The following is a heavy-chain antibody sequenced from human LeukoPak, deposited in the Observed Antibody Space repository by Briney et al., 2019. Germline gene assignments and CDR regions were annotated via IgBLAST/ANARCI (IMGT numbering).Heavy chain of an antibody. CDR2: IYYSGST. D-gene: IGHD3-10*01. J-gene: IGHJ4*02. V-gene: IGHV4-39*01. Sequence: SETLSLTCTVSGGSISSYYWSWIRQPPGKGLEWIGSIYYSGSTYYNPSLKSRVTISVDTSKNQFSLKLSSVTAADTAVYYCARHYGSITSNFDYWGQGTLVTVSS. CDR1: GGSISSYY. CDR3: ARHYGSITSNFDY.